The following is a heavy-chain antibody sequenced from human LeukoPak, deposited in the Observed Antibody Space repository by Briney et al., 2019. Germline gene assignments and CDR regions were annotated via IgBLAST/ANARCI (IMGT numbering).Heavy chain of an antibody. Sequence: ASVKVSCKASGYTFTGYYMHWVRQAPGQGLEWMGWINPNSGGTDYAQKFQGRVTMTTDTSTSTAYMELRSLRSDDTAVYYCARLSEGVRGCSSTSCYPISAFDPWGQGTLVTVSS. D-gene: IGHD2-2*01. CDR2: INPNSGGT. CDR1: GYTFTGYY. J-gene: IGHJ5*02. CDR3: ARLSEGVRGCSSTSCYPISAFDP. V-gene: IGHV1-2*02.